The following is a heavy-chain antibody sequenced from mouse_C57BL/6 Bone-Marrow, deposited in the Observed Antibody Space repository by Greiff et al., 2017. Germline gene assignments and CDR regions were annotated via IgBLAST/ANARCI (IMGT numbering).Heavy chain of an antibody. CDR3: VPGFAY. CDR1: GYTFTSYD. V-gene: IGHV1-85*01. CDR2: IYPRDGST. Sequence: VKLQQSGPELVKPGASVKLSCKASGYTFTSYDITWVKQRPGQGLEWIGWIYPRDGSTKYNEKFKGKATLTVDTSSSTAYMELHSLTSEDSAVYCCVPGFAYWGQGTLVTVSA. J-gene: IGHJ3*01.